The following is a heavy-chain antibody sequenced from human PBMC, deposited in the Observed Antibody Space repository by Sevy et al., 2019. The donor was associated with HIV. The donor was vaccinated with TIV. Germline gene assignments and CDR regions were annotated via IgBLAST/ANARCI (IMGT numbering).Heavy chain of an antibody. CDR3: AWSFNWYYDILTGYRPGRYGMDV. Sequence: ASVKVSCKASGGTFSSYAISWVRQAPGQGLEWMGGIIPIFGTANYAQTFQGRVTITADESTSTAYMELSSLRSEDTAVYYCAWSFNWYYDILTGYRPGRYGMDVWGQGTTVTVSS. J-gene: IGHJ6*02. V-gene: IGHV1-69*13. CDR1: GGTFSSYA. D-gene: IGHD3-9*01. CDR2: IIPIFGTA.